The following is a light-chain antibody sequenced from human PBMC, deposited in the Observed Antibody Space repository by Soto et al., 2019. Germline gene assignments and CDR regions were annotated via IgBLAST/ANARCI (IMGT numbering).Light chain of an antibody. CDR1: QYINTR. J-gene: IGKJ1*01. V-gene: IGKV3-11*01. Sequence: EIVLTPSPATLYSFRGDRVTLSCRASQYINTRLAWYQHRPGQAPRLLIYQTSIRAAGIPARFSASGSGTDFTLTISDVQPEDFALYYCHQRQSWPRTFGQGTKVDI. CDR3: HQRQSWPRT. CDR2: QTS.